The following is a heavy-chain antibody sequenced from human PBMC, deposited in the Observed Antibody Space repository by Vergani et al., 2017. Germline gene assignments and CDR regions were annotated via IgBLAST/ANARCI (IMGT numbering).Heavy chain of an antibody. CDR3: ARGHDSSGYYYAC. CDR2: IYHSGST. J-gene: IGHJ4*02. Sequence: QLQLQESGPGLVKPSQTLSLTCAVSGCSISSGGYSWSWIRQPPGKGLEWIGYIYHSGSTYYTPSLKSRVTRSVDRSKIQFSLKLSSVTAADTSVYECARGHDSSGYYYACWSQGTLVTVSS. V-gene: IGHV4-30-2*01. D-gene: IGHD3-22*01. CDR1: GCSISSGGYS.